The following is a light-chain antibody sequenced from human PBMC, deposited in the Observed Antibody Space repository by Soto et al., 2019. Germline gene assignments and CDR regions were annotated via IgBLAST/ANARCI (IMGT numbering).Light chain of an antibody. CDR1: SSDVGTYNH. CDR3: SSYASSNTLPYV. Sequence: QSALTQPASVSGSPGQSITISCTGTSSDVGTYNHVSWYQQHPGKAPKLMIYEVSNRPSGVSNRFSGSKSGNTASLTISGLQAEDEAYYYCSSYASSNTLPYVFGTGTKVTVL. J-gene: IGLJ1*01. CDR2: EVS. V-gene: IGLV2-14*01.